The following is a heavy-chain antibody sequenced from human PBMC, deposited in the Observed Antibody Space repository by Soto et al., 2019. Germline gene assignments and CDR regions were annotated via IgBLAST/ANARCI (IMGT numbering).Heavy chain of an antibody. D-gene: IGHD3-22*01. V-gene: IGHV3-30-3*01. CDR3: ARDRVYYYDNSGYYNFDY. CDR2: VSYDGNNQ. J-gene: IGHJ4*02. Sequence: QVQLVESGGGVVQPGRSLRVSCAASGFIFSNYAMHWVRQAPGKGLEWVAVVSYDGNNQFYAESVKGRFTISRVSSKTTLYLQMNNLREEDTAVYYCARDRVYYYDNSGYYNFDYWGQGTLVIVSS. CDR1: GFIFSNYA.